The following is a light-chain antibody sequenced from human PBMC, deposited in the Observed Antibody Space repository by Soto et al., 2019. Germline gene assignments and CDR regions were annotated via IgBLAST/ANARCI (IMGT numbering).Light chain of an antibody. J-gene: IGLJ1*01. V-gene: IGLV1-44*01. Sequence: QSVLTQPPSASGTPGQRVTISCSGSSSNIGSNTVNCYQQLPGTAPKLLIYSNNQRPSGVPDRFSGSKSGTSASLAISVLQSEDEADYYCAAWDDSLNGFWVFGTGTKLTVL. CDR2: SNN. CDR1: SSNIGSNT. CDR3: AAWDDSLNGFWV.